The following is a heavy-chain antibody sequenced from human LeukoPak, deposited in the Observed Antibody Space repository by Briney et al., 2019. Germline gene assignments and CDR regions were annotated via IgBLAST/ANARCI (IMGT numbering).Heavy chain of an antibody. CDR2: IAPISGTP. J-gene: IGHJ3*01. CDR3: AREGEYYSESGNLVDASDV. Sequence: KASGGTFTHYVISWVRQAPGQGLEWMGGIAPISGTPMYAQRFQDRVTITADTSTYTAYLEMSSLTSEDTAMYYCAREGEYYSESGNLVDASDVWGQGTMVTVSA. V-gene: IGHV1-69*06. CDR1: GGTFTHYV. D-gene: IGHD3-10*01.